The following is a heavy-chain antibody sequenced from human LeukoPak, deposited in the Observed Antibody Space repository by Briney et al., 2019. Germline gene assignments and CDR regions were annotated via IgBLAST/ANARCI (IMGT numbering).Heavy chain of an antibody. D-gene: IGHD5-18*01. J-gene: IGHJ1*01. Sequence: GASVKVSCKASGYTFTGYYMHWVRQAPGQGLEWMGWINPNSGGTNYAQKFQGRVTMTRDTSIRTAYMELSRLRSDDTAVYYCARGAGIQLWLLGRLSEYFQHWGQGTLVTVSS. CDR1: GYTFTGYY. CDR2: INPNSGGT. CDR3: ARGAGIQLWLLGRLSEYFQH. V-gene: IGHV1-2*02.